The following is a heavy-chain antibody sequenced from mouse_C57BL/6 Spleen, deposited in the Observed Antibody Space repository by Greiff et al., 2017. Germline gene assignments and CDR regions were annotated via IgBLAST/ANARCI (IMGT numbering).Heavy chain of an antibody. D-gene: IGHD1-1*01. CDR2: IHSNSGST. CDR1: GYTFTSYW. CDR3: ARWYYGSSSSYWYFDV. Sequence: VQLQQPGAELVKPGASVKLSCKASGYTFTSYWMHWVKQRPGQGLEWIGMIHSNSGSTNYNEKFKSKATLTVDKSSSTAYMQLSSLTSEDSAVYYCARWYYGSSSSYWYFDVWGTGTTVTVSS. V-gene: IGHV1-64*01. J-gene: IGHJ1*03.